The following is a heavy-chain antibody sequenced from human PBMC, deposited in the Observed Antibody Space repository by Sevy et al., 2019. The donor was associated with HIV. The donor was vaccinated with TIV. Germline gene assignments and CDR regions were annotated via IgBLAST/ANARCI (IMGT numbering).Heavy chain of an antibody. J-gene: IGHJ4*01. Sequence: GGSLRLSCAASGFTFDDYAMHWVRQAPGKGLEWVSGISWNSGSIGYADSVKGRFTISRDNAKNSLYLQMNSLRAEDTALYYCAKGWFGELELYYFDYWGHGTLVTVSS. CDR2: ISWNSGSI. D-gene: IGHD3-10*01. CDR1: GFTFDDYA. V-gene: IGHV3-9*01. CDR3: AKGWFGELELYYFDY.